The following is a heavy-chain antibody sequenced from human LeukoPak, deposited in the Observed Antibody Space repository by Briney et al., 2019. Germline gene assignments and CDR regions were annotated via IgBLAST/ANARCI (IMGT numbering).Heavy chain of an antibody. CDR1: GFTFSSYS. CDR3: ASYGDYVSGYFDY. V-gene: IGHV3-48*01. D-gene: IGHD4-17*01. CDR2: ISSSSSTI. Sequence: GGSLRLSCAASGFTFSSYSMNWLRQAPGKGLDWVSYISSSSSTIYYAASVKGRFTISRDNAKNSLYPQMNSLRAEDTAVYYCASYGDYVSGYFDYWGQGTLVTVSS. J-gene: IGHJ4*02.